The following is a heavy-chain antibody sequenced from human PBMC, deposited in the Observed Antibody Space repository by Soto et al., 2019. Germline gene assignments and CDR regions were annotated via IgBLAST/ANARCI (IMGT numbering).Heavy chain of an antibody. CDR2: MNPNSGNT. V-gene: IGHV1-8*01. CDR3: ARIRWLVNFDY. D-gene: IGHD6-19*01. J-gene: IGHJ4*02. CDR1: GYTFTSYD. Sequence: ASVKVSCKASGYTFTSYDINWVRQATGQGLEWMGWMNPNSGNTGYAQKLQGRVTMTTDTSTSTAYMELRSLRSDDTAVYYCARIRWLVNFDYWGQGTLVTVSS.